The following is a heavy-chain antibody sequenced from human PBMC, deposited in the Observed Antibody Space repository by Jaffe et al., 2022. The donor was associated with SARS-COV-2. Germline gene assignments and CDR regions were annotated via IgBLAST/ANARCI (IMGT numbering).Heavy chain of an antibody. CDR3: TYRVVITYYGMDV. V-gene: IGHV3-53*01. J-gene: IGHJ6*02. CDR2: IYSGGST. CDR1: GFTVSSNY. Sequence: EVQLVESGGGLIQPGGSLRLSCAASGFTVSSNYMSWVRQAPGKGLEWVSVIYSGGSTYYADSVKGRFTISRDNSKNTLYLQMNSLRAEDTAVYYCTYRVVITYYGMDVWGQGTTVTVSS. D-gene: IGHD3-22*01.